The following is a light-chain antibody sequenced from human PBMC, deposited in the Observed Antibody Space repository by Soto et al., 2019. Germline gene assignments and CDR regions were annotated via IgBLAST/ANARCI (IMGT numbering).Light chain of an antibody. CDR3: QHYGGSQGT. Sequence: EIVMTQSPATLSVSSGETATLSCRASQSVSRNVAWYQQKPGQATRLLIYGASTRATGIPDRVSGSGSGTEFTLTISSLQSEDFAVYDCQHYGGSQGTFGQGTKVDI. J-gene: IGKJ1*01. CDR2: GAS. CDR1: QSVSRN. V-gene: IGKV3-15*01.